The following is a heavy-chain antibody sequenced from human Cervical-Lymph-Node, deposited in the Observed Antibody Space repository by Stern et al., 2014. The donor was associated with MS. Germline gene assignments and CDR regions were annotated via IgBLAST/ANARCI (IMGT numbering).Heavy chain of an antibody. J-gene: IGHJ4*02. D-gene: IGHD3-3*01. CDR1: GFSLITSGTR. V-gene: IGHV2-70*04. CDR2: IDWNDKT. CDR3: ARMMGSGYRHYFDY. Sequence: QVTLEESGPALVKPTQTLTLTCTFSGFSLITSGTRVSWIRQPPGKALEWLARIDWNDKTFYNTSLMSRLTISKDTSKNQVVLTMTNMDPVDTATYYCARMMGSGYRHYFDYWGQGISVTVSS.